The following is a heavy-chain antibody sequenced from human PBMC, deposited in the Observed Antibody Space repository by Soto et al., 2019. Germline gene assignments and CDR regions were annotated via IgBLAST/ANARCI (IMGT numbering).Heavy chain of an antibody. CDR2: INPKFGDT. CDR1: GYTFTAYY. V-gene: IGHV1-2*02. CDR3: ARNMDYYYGRGSGNGHGV. D-gene: IGHD3-10*02. Sequence: QVQLVQSGAEVKEPGDSVRVSCEASGYTFTAYYIHWVRRAPGQGLEWMGWINPKFGDTTYAHDFEGRVSMTRDMDISKDYMELSRLTSDDTAIYYCARNMDYYYGRGSGNGHGVWGQGTTVTVFS. J-gene: IGHJ6*02.